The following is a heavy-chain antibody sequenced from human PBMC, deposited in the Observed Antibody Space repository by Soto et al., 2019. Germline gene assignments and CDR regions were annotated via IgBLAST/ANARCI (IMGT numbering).Heavy chain of an antibody. Sequence: SQTLSLTCAISGDSVSSNSAAWTWIRQSPSRGLEWLGRTYYRSKWYNDYAVSVKSRITINPDTSKNQFSLQLNSVTPEDTAVYYCARERTMVRGVIPYYGMDVWGQGTTVTVSS. V-gene: IGHV6-1*01. CDR2: TYYRSKWYN. J-gene: IGHJ6*02. CDR3: ARERTMVRGVIPYYGMDV. CDR1: GDSVSSNSAA. D-gene: IGHD3-10*01.